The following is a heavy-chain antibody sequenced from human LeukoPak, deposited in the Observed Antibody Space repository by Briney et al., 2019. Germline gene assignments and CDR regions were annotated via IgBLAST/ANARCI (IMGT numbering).Heavy chain of an antibody. D-gene: IGHD2-2*02. CDR3: AKPTREYCSSSSCHMFDY. Sequence: AGGSLRLSCAASGLTFSSYAMNWVRQAPGKGLEGVSAISSSGGTTYYADSVKGRFTISRDNSKHPLYLQMNRLRAEDTAAYYCAKPTREYCSSSSCHMFDYWGQGTLVTVAP. CDR2: ISSSGGTT. V-gene: IGHV3-23*01. CDR1: GLTFSSYA. J-gene: IGHJ4*02.